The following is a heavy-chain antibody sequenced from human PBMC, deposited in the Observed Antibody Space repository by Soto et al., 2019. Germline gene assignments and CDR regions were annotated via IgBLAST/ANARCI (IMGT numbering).Heavy chain of an antibody. Sequence: GGSPRLSCAASGFTFSSYSMNWVRQAPGKGLEWVSSISSSSSYIYYADSVKGRFTISRDNAKNSLYLQMNSLRAEDTAVYYCARPGMEYFRAFDIWGQGTMVTVSS. V-gene: IGHV3-21*01. D-gene: IGHD3-10*02. J-gene: IGHJ3*02. CDR3: ARPGMEYFRAFDI. CDR1: GFTFSSYS. CDR2: ISSSSSYI.